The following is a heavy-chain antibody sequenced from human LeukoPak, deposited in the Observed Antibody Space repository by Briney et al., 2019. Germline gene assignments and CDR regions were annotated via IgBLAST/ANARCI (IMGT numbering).Heavy chain of an antibody. V-gene: IGHV3-33*06. CDR1: GFTFSSYG. CDR3: AKVAGCGCSGGSCYCVDY. D-gene: IGHD2-15*01. Sequence: PGRSLRLSCAASGFTFSSYGMHWVRQAPGKGLEWVAVIWYDGSNKYYADSVKGRFTISRDNSKNTLYLQMNSLRAEDTAVYYCAKVAGCGCSGGSCYCVDYWGQGTLVTVSS. CDR2: IWYDGSNK. J-gene: IGHJ4*02.